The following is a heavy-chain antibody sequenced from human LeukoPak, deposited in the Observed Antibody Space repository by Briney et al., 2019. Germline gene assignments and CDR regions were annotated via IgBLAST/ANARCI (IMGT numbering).Heavy chain of an antibody. CDR2: ISGSGGST. Sequence: SGGSLRLSCAASGFTFSSYAMSWVRQAPGKGLEWVSAISGSGGSTYYADSVKGRFTISRDNSKNTLSLQMNSLRGEDTAVYYCAKSVTGTVDWGQGTLVTVSS. CDR1: GFTFSSYA. V-gene: IGHV3-23*01. D-gene: IGHD6-19*01. CDR3: AKSVTGTVD. J-gene: IGHJ4*02.